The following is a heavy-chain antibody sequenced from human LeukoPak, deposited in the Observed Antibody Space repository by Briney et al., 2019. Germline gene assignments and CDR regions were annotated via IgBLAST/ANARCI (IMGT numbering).Heavy chain of an antibody. CDR1: GFTFSSYW. D-gene: IGHD6-13*01. V-gene: IGHV3-7*01. CDR2: IKQDGSEK. CDR3: ARVKGGIAAAGNYFDY. J-gene: IGHJ4*02. Sequence: GGSLRLSCAASGFTFSSYWMSWVRQAPGKGLEWVANIKQDGSEKYYVDSVKGRFTISRDNSKNTLHLQMNSLRTEDTAVYYCARVKGGIAAAGNYFDYWGQGTLVTVSS.